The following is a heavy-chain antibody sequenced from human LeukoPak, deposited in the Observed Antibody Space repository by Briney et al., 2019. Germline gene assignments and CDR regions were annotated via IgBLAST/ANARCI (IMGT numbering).Heavy chain of an antibody. Sequence: GGSLRLSCAASGFTLSSYEMNWVRQAPGKGLEWVSYISSSGSTMYYADSVKGRFTISRDNAKNSLYLQMDSLRAEATAVYYCARLYGSGHYYYDYMDVWGKGTTVTVSS. J-gene: IGHJ6*03. CDR3: ARLYGSGHYYYDYMDV. CDR2: ISSSGSTM. CDR1: GFTLSSYE. D-gene: IGHD3-10*01. V-gene: IGHV3-48*03.